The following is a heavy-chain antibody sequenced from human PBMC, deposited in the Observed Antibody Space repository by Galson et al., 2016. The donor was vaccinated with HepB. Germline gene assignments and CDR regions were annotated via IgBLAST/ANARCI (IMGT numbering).Heavy chain of an antibody. CDR2: IVPVFGAG. CDR3: ASHRGGFGETGPSY. J-gene: IGHJ4*02. CDR1: GGTFSTYS. Sequence: SVKVSCKASGGTFSTYSITWVRQAPGQGLEWMGGIVPVFGAGGYARKFQGRFTITAGESTRTVYMALSSLRSEDTAVYFCASHRGGFGETGPSYWGQGTLVTVSS. D-gene: IGHD3-10*01. V-gene: IGHV1-69*13.